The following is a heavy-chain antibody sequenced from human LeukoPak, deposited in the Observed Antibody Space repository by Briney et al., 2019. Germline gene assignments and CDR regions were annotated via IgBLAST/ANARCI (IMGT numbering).Heavy chain of an antibody. J-gene: IGHJ6*02. V-gene: IGHV4-31*03. CDR1: GGSISSGDYY. D-gene: IGHD1-14*01. Sequence: SETLSLTCTVSGGSISSGDYYWSWIRQHPGTGLEWIGYIYYSGSTYYNPSLKSRVTISVDTSKNQFSLKLSSVTAADTAVYYCARDYRSLDYYYYYGMDVWGQGTTVTVSS. CDR2: IYYSGST. CDR3: ARDYRSLDYYYYYGMDV.